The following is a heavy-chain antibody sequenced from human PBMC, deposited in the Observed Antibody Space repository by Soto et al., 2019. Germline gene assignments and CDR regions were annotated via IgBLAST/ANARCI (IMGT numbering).Heavy chain of an antibody. Sequence: ETLSLTCPVSGVSGSSGSYYWSWIRHPPGKGLEWIGYIYYSGSTNYNHSLQSRVTISVDTSKNKFSLKLSCVTAADTAVYYCGREVYDFWSGYLLTDWGQGTPVTVYS. CDR1: GVSGSSGSYY. CDR3: GREVYDFWSGYLLTD. V-gene: IGHV4-61*01. J-gene: IGHJ4*02. CDR2: IYYSGST. D-gene: IGHD3-3*01.